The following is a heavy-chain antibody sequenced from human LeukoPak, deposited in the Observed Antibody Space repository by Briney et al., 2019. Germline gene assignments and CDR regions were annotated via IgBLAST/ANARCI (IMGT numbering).Heavy chain of an antibody. CDR2: ISGSGGST. D-gene: IGHD2-15*01. CDR3: VVVVAATLEYNWFDP. J-gene: IGHJ5*02. Sequence: GGSLRLSCAASGFTFSSYAMSWVRQAPGKGLEWVSAISGSGGSTYYADSVKGRFTISRDNSKNTLYLQMNSLRAEDTVVYYSVVVVAATLEYNWFDPWGQGTLVTVSS. V-gene: IGHV3-23*01. CDR1: GFTFSSYA.